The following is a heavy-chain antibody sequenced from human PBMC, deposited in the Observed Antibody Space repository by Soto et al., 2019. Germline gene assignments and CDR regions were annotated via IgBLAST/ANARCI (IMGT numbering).Heavy chain of an antibody. CDR2: MFYSGLT. J-gene: IGHJ6*02. CDR3: APLSVSLSGPYGIHV. V-gene: IGHV4-39*01. Sequence: ELLSLSCSGSGYRVTSSDYDWAWIRQPPGKGLEWIGSMFYSGLTSYNPSLKSRVTLSVDTSKNQFSVRLNSVTAADTAVYYCAPLSVSLSGPYGIHVWGQGTTVTVS. CDR1: GYRVTSSDYD. D-gene: IGHD2-15*01.